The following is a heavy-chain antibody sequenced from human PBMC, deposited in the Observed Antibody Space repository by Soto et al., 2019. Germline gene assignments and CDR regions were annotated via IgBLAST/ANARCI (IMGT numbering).Heavy chain of an antibody. Sequence: QVQLVQSGAEVKKPGASVKVSCKASEYTFTSYAIHWLRQAPGQSLEWMGWINAGSGDSKYSQKFQGRVTISSDTSARTAYMELSSLRSEDTAVYYCARELQGLYFFDYWGQGTLVTVSS. D-gene: IGHD4-4*01. CDR1: EYTFTSYA. J-gene: IGHJ4*02. CDR2: INAGSGDS. CDR3: ARELQGLYFFDY. V-gene: IGHV1-3*01.